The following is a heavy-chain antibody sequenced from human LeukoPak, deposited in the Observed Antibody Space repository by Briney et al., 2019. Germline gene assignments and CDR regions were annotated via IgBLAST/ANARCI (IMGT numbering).Heavy chain of an antibody. J-gene: IGHJ4*02. CDR1: GFTFSSYG. D-gene: IGHD2-15*01. CDR2: ISYDGSNK. Sequence: GGSLRLSCAASGFTFSSYGMHWVRQAPGKGLEWVAVISYDGSNKYYADSVKGRFTISRDNSKNTLYLQMNSLRAEDTAVYYCAKTPGYCSGGSCCSNWGQGTLVTVSS. V-gene: IGHV3-30*18. CDR3: AKTPGYCSGGSCCSN.